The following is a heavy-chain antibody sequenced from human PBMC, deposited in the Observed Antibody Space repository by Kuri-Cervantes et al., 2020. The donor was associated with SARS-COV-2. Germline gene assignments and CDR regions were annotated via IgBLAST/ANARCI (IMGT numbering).Heavy chain of an antibody. Sequence: GESLNISCAASEFTFSRYAMSWVRQAPGKGLEWVSAISGSGGSTYYADSVKGRFTISRDNSKNTQYLQMNSLRAEDTAVYYCAKGTRERDWGQGTLVTVSS. J-gene: IGHJ4*02. V-gene: IGHV3-23*01. CDR3: AKGTRERD. D-gene: IGHD2-8*02. CDR1: EFTFSRYA. CDR2: ISGSGGST.